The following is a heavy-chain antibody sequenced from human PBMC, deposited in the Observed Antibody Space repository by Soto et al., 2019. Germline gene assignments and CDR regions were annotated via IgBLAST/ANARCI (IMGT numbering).Heavy chain of an antibody. CDR3: AVGLRYYYYYGMDV. J-gene: IGHJ6*02. Sequence: QVQLVQSGAEVKKPGSSVKVSCKASGGTFSSYAISWVRQAPGQGLEWMGGIIPIFGTANYAQKFQGRVTITADESTSIAYMELSSLRSEDTAVYYCAVGLRYYYYYGMDVWGQGTTVTVSS. CDR1: GGTFSSYA. CDR2: IIPIFGTA. V-gene: IGHV1-69*01.